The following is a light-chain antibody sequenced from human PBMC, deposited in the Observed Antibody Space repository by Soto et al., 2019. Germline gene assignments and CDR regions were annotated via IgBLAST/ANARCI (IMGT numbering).Light chain of an antibody. Sequence: QSPPTLSAKQGERATLSCRVSQSVTNNLAWYQQKAGQAPRLLIYGASTRATGIPARFSGSGSGTEFSLTISSLQSEDFAVYFCQEYSLWPLTFGGGTKVDIK. CDR2: GAS. J-gene: IGKJ4*01. CDR1: QSVTNN. CDR3: QEYSLWPLT. V-gene: IGKV3-15*01.